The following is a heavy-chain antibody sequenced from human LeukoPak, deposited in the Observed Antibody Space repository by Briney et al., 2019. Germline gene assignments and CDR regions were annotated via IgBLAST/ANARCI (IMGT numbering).Heavy chain of an antibody. CDR2: IYTSGST. Sequence: SETLSLTCTVPGGSISSYYWSWIRQPAGKGLEWIGRIYTSGSTNYNPSLKSRVTMSVDTSKNQFSLKLSSVTAADTAMYYCARVELIVALPTSFDPWGQGTLVTVSS. D-gene: IGHD5-12*01. CDR3: ARVELIVALPTSFDP. J-gene: IGHJ5*02. CDR1: GGSISSYY. V-gene: IGHV4-4*07.